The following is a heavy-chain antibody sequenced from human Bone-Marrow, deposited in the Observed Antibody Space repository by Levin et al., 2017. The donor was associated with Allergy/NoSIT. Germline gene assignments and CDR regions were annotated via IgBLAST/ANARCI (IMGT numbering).Heavy chain of an antibody. CDR2: IKSKTDGGTT. Sequence: GESLKISCAASGFTFSNAWMSWVRQAPGKGLEWVGRIKSKTDGGTTDYAAPVKGRFTISRDDSKNTLYLQMNSLKTEDTAVYYCTTVRHTKYDFWRGYYNWFDPWGQGTLVTVSS. J-gene: IGHJ5*02. CDR3: TTVRHTKYDFWRGYYNWFDP. CDR1: GFTFSNAW. D-gene: IGHD3-3*01. V-gene: IGHV3-15*01.